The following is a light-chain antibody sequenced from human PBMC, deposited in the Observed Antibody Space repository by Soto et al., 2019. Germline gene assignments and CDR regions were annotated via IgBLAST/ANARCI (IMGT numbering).Light chain of an antibody. Sequence: QSALTQPASVSGSPGQSITIFCTGTTSDFGTYNVVSWYQQRPGEVPKLMIYDINNRPSGVSNRFSGSKSGNTASLTISGLQAEDEADYYCVSYTTSASYVFGTGTKLTVL. CDR1: TSDFGTYNV. CDR2: DIN. V-gene: IGLV2-14*02. CDR3: VSYTTSASYV. J-gene: IGLJ1*01.